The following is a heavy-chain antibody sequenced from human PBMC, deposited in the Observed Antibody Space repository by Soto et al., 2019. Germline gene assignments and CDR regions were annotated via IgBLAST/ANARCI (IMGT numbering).Heavy chain of an antibody. V-gene: IGHV4-30-2*01. CDR3: ARVPSP. J-gene: IGHJ5*02. Sequence: SETLCVSCGVSGGSISSGGYSWSWIRQPPGKGLEWIGYIYHSVSTYYNPSLKSRVTISVDRSNNQFSLKLSSVTAADTAVYYCARVPSPWGQGTLVSVSS. CDR2: IYHSVST. CDR1: GGSISSGGYS.